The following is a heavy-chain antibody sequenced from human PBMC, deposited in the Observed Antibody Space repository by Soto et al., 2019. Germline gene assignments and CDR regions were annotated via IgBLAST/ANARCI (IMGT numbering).Heavy chain of an antibody. Sequence: PGGSLRLSCAASGFTVSSYWMRWVRQAPGKGLEWVANIKQDGSEKYYVDSVKGRFPISRDNAKNSLYLQMNSLSAEDTAVYYCASRSSFYYYGMDVWGQGTTVTVSS. J-gene: IGHJ6*02. CDR2: IKQDGSEK. V-gene: IGHV3-7*03. CDR3: ASRSSFYYYGMDV. CDR1: GFTVSSYW.